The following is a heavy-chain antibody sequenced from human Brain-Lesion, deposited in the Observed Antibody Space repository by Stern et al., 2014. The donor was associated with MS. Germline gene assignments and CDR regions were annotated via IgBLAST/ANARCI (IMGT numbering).Heavy chain of an antibody. D-gene: IGHD3-3*01. CDR2: IQEDGTEK. CDR1: GFTFGNYW. J-gene: IGHJ6*02. V-gene: IGHV3-7*01. Sequence: EVQLVESGGGLVQPGGSLTISCTAAGFTFGNYWMTWVRQAPGKGLEWVANIQEDGTEKNYVDSVKGRFTISRDNARNSLYLQMNSLRVEDTALYYCARVYNTIYGIVTQRGSGMDVWGQGTTVIVCS. CDR3: ARVYNTIYGIVTQRGSGMDV.